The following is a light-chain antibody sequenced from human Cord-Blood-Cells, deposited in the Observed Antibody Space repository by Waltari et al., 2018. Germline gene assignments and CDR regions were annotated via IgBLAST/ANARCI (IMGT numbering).Light chain of an antibody. Sequence: QSALTQPRSVSGSPGQSVTISCTGTSSDVGGYNYVSWYQQPPGKAPKLMIYDVSKRPSGVPDRFSGSKSGNTASLTISGLQAEDEADYYCCSYAGSYTWVFCGGTKLTVL. CDR1: SSDVGGYNY. V-gene: IGLV2-11*01. CDR3: CSYAGSYTWV. J-gene: IGLJ3*02. CDR2: DVS.